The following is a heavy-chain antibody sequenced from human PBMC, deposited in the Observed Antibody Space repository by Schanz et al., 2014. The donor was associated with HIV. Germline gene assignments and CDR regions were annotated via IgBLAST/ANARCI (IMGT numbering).Heavy chain of an antibody. J-gene: IGHJ4*02. CDR1: GFTFDSYA. CDR3: ARGFASLIDTSALDH. D-gene: IGHD3-9*01. CDR2: IWYDGSNA. V-gene: IGHV3-33*01. Sequence: VQLVESGGGLVEPGGSLRLSCAASGFTFDSYAMHWVRQAPGKGLEWVAVIWYDGSNAYYADSVKGRFNIFRDNSKNTLDLQMSSLRAEDTAVYYCARGFASLIDTSALDHWGQGILVTVSS.